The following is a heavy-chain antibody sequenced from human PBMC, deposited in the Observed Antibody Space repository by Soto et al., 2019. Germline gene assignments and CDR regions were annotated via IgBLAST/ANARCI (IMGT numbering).Heavy chain of an antibody. D-gene: IGHD3-3*01. CDR2: IRSSSSYI. CDR3: ARDDEVEWLLWGSGSGWFDY. J-gene: IGHJ4*02. V-gene: IGHV3-21*01. Sequence: GGSLRLSCAASGFTFSSYSMNWVRQAPGKGLEWVSSIRSSSSYIYYADSVKGRFTISRDNAKNSLYLQMNSLRAEDTAVYYCARDDEVEWLLWGSGSGWFDYWGQGTLVTVSS. CDR1: GFTFSSYS.